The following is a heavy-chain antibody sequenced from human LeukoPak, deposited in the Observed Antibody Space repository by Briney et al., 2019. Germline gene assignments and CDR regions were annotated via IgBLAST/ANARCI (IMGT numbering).Heavy chain of an antibody. J-gene: IGHJ4*02. Sequence: SQTLSLTCTVSGDSISSRNYYWSWIRQPPGKGLEWIGYIYYSGSTNYNPSLNSRVTISVDTSKNQFSLKLSSVTAADTAVYYCASGPRTTVRSRYYFDYWGQGTLVTVSS. CDR2: IYYSGST. CDR1: GDSISSRNYY. CDR3: ASGPRTTVRSRYYFDY. V-gene: IGHV4-61*01. D-gene: IGHD3-10*01.